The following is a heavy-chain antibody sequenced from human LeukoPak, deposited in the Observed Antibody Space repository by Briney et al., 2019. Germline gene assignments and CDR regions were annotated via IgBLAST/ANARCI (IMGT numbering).Heavy chain of an antibody. CDR2: ISPRGETI. CDR3: ARVDGPTVFVYYLDF. D-gene: IGHD3-10*02. Sequence: GGSLRLSCVTSGFVFSSRGMVWARQAPGNGLEWVSYISPRGETIYYADSVKGRFTVSRDNAKSSMFLQMESLRVEDTAKYYCARVDGPTVFVYYLDFWGQGTLATVSS. J-gene: IGHJ4*02. V-gene: IGHV3-48*01. CDR1: GFVFSSRG.